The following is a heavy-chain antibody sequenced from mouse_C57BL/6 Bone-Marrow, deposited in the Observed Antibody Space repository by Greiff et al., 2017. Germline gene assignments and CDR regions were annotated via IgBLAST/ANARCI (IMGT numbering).Heavy chain of an antibody. V-gene: IGHV5-15*01. J-gene: IGHJ3*01. CDR2: ISNLAYSI. Sequence: EVTVVESGGGLVQPGGSLKLSCAASGFTFSDYGMAWVRQAPRQGPEWVAFISNLAYSIYYADTETGRFTISRENAKNTLYLEMISLMSEDTAMYYCARLFMITTRRTFAYWGQGTLVTVSA. D-gene: IGHD2-4*01. CDR3: ARLFMITTRRTFAY. CDR1: GFTFSDYG.